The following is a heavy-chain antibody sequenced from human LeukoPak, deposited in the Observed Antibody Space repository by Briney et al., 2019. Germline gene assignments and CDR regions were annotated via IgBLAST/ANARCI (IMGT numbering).Heavy chain of an antibody. D-gene: IGHD3-16*01. Sequence: GGSLRLSCAASGFTFSSYWMNWARQAPGKGLEWVASINHTGNVNYYVDSVKGRFTISRDNAKNSLYLQMSNLRAEDTAVYFCARGGGLDVWGQGATVTVSS. CDR2: INHTGNVN. CDR1: GFTFSSYW. J-gene: IGHJ6*02. CDR3: ARGGGLDV. V-gene: IGHV3-7*03.